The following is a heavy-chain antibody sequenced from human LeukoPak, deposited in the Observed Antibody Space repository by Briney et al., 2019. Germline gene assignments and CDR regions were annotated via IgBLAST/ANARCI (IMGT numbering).Heavy chain of an antibody. CDR2: INPNSGGT. CDR1: GYTFTGYY. CDR3: ARGLQTDYLPSYYYYMDV. Sequence: ASVKVSCKVSGYTFTGYYMHWVRQAPGQGLEWMGRINPNSGGTNYAQKFQGRVTMTRDTSISTAYMELSRLRSDDTAVYYCARGLQTDYLPSYYYYMDVWGKGTTVTVSS. D-gene: IGHD3-10*01. V-gene: IGHV1-2*06. J-gene: IGHJ6*03.